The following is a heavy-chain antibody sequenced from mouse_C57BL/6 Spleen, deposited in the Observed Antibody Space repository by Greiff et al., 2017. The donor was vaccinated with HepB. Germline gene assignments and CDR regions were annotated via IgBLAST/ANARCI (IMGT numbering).Heavy chain of an antibody. J-gene: IGHJ2*01. Sequence: QVQLQQSGAELVRPGASVTLSCKASGYTFTDYDMHWVKQTPVHGLEWIGAIDPETGGTAYNQKFKGKAILTADKSSSTAYMELRSLTSEDSAVYYCTRQDYDSSYDYWGQGTTLTVSS. CDR1: GYTFTDYD. CDR2: IDPETGGT. CDR3: TRQDYDSSYDY. V-gene: IGHV1-15*01. D-gene: IGHD1-1*01.